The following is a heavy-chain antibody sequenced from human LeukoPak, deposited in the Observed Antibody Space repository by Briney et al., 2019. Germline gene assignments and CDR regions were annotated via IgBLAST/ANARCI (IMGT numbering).Heavy chain of an antibody. Sequence: ASVKVSCKASGYTFTGYYMHWVRQAPGQGLEWMGWINPNSGGTNYAQKFQGRVTMTRDTSISTAYMELSRLRSDDTAVYYCARDFDSSWYYFDYWGQGTLVTVSS. V-gene: IGHV1-2*02. CDR3: ARDFDSSWYYFDY. CDR1: GYTFTGYY. J-gene: IGHJ4*02. CDR2: INPNSGGT. D-gene: IGHD6-13*01.